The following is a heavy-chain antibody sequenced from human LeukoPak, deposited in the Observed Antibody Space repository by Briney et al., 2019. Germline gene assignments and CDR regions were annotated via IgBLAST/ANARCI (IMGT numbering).Heavy chain of an antibody. V-gene: IGHV1-46*01. D-gene: IGHD6-6*01. J-gene: IGHJ6*02. Sequence: ASVKVSCTASGYTFTSYYMHWVRQAPGQGLEWMGIINPSGGSTSYAQKFQGRVTMTRDTSTSTVYMELSSLRSEDTAVCYCARDEYSSSSYYYYGMDVWGQGTTVTVSS. CDR2: INPSGGST. CDR1: GYTFTSYY. CDR3: ARDEYSSSSYYYYGMDV.